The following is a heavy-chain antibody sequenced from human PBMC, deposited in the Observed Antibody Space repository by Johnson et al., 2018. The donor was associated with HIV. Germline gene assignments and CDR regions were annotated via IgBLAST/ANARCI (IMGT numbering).Heavy chain of an antibody. CDR1: GFTFSSYA. J-gene: IGHJ3*02. CDR2: ISGSGGST. D-gene: IGHD6-6*01. V-gene: IGHV3-23*04. CDR3: ARVYSSSSAHAFDI. Sequence: VQLVESGGGLVQPGGSLRLSCAASGFTFSSYAMSWVRQAPWKGLAWVSAISGSGGSTYYADSVKRRFTISRDNSKNTLYLQMNSLRAEDTAVYYCARVYSSSSAHAFDIWGQGTMVTVSS.